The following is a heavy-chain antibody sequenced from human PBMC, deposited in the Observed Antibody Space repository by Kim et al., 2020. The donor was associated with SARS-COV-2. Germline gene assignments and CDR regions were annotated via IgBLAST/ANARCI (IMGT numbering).Heavy chain of an antibody. V-gene: IGHV3-23*01. Sequence: TYYADSVKGRFTISRDNSKNTLFRQMNSLRAEDTAIYYCAKDTGSRSFDYWGQGTLLTVSS. D-gene: IGHD2-15*01. CDR3: AKDTGSRSFDY. CDR2: T. J-gene: IGHJ4*02.